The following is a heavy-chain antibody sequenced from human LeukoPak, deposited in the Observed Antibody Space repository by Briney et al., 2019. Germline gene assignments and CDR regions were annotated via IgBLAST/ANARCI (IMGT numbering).Heavy chain of an antibody. J-gene: IGHJ4*02. V-gene: IGHV4-59*01. CDR2: IYYSGST. CDR3: ARVQWELGFDY. D-gene: IGHD4-23*01. Sequence: SETLSLTCTVSGGSISSYYWSWIRQPPGKGLEWIGYIYYSGSTNYNPSLKSRVTISVDTSKNQFSLKLSSVTAADTAVYYCARVQWELGFDYWGQGTLVTVSS. CDR1: GGSISSYY.